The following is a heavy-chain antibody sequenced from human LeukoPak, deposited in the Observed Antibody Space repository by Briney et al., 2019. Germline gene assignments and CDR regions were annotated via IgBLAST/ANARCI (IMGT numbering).Heavy chain of an antibody. J-gene: IGHJ6*03. D-gene: IGHD4-11*01. CDR2: ISSSSSTI. CDR1: GFTFSSYS. CDR3: ARRTVTTTPDYYYMDV. V-gene: IGHV3-48*01. Sequence: PGGSLRLSCAASGFTFSSYSMNWVRQAPGKGLEWVSYISSSSSTIYYAGSVKGRFTISRDNAKNSLYLQMNSLRAEDTAVYYCARRTVTTTPDYYYMDVWGKGTTVTVSS.